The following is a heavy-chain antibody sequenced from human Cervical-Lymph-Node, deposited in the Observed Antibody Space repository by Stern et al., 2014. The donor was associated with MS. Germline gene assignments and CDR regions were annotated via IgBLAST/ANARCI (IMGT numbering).Heavy chain of an antibody. D-gene: IGHD5-18*01. J-gene: IGHJ4*02. CDR1: GGSVGSGSYD. CDR3: ARDKEDTNMAFRYFDN. V-gene: IGHV4-61*02. Sequence: QVQLQESGPGLVKPSQTLSLTCTVSGGSVGSGSYDWSWIRQPAGKGLEWIGRIYTNGSTYYNPSLKSRVSISIDTSKNPFSLKMTSVTAADTAVYYCARDKEDTNMAFRYFDNWGQGTLVTVSS. CDR2: IYTNGST.